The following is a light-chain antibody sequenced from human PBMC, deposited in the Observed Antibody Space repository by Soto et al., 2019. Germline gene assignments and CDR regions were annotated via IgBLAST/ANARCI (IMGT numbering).Light chain of an antibody. CDR3: QQYNSYSIT. V-gene: IGKV1-5*03. J-gene: IGKJ5*01. Sequence: IQMTQSPSTLSASVGDRVTITCRASENINMWLAWYQQKPGQAPRLLIQRASRVERGVPSRFSGSGSGTEFTLTISSLQPDDFATYYCQQYNSYSITFGQGTR. CDR1: ENINMW. CDR2: RAS.